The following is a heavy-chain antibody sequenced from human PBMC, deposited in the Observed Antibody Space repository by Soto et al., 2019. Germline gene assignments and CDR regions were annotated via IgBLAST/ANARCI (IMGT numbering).Heavy chain of an antibody. D-gene: IGHD2-21*02. CDR1: GGSISSDF. CDR2: MYNTGST. CDR3: ARDLWGYCGTDCYPLDV. Sequence: SETLSLTCTVSGGSISSDFWSWIRQPPGKGLEWIGYMYNTGSTVYNPPFKSRVTISVDTSKNQFSLKLNSVTAADTAVYYCARDLWGYCGTDCYPLDVWGQGTTVTVSS. V-gene: IGHV4-59*01. J-gene: IGHJ6*02.